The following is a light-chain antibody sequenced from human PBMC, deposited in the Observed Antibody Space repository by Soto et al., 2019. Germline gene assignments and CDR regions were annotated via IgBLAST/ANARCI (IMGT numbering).Light chain of an antibody. CDR3: IQDLQPPFT. Sequence: DIVMTQSPLSLPVTPGEPASISCRSSQSLLHSNGYNYLDWYLQKPGQSPQLLIYLGSNRASGVPDRFSCMGSSPDFTLKISRVEAEDVWVYYGIQDLQPPFTFGPGTKVDIK. J-gene: IGKJ3*01. CDR1: QSLLHSNGYNY. V-gene: IGKV2-28*01. CDR2: LGS.